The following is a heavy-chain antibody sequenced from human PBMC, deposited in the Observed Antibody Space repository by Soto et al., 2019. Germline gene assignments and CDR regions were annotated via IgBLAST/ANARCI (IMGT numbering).Heavy chain of an antibody. CDR2: INHSGST. CDR1: GGSFSGYY. V-gene: IGHV4-34*01. Sequence: SETLSLTCAVYGGSFSGYYWSWIRQPPGKGLEWIGEINHSGSTNYNPSLKSRVTISVDTSKNQFSLKLSSVTAADTAVYYCARGRVENSSPEYYFDYWGQGTLVTVS. CDR3: ARGRVENSSPEYYFDY. J-gene: IGHJ4*02. D-gene: IGHD6-13*01.